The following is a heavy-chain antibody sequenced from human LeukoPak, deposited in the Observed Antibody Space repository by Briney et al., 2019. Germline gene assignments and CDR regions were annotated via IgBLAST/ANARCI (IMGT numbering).Heavy chain of an antibody. D-gene: IGHD4-17*01. CDR2: IYTSGST. V-gene: IGHV4-61*02. CDR1: GGSISSGSYY. CDR3: ARYGPPRLRGVRGAFDI. J-gene: IGHJ3*02. Sequence: SETLSLTCTVSGGSISSGSYYWSWIRQPAGKGLEWIGRIYTSGSTNYNPSIKSRVTISVDTSKNQFSLKLSSVTAADTAVYYCARYGPPRLRGVRGAFDIWGQGTMVTVSS.